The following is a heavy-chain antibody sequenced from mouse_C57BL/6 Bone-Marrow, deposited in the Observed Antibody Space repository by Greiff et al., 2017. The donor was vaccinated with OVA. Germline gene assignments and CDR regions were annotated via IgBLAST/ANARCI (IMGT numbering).Heavy chain of an antibody. D-gene: IGHD1-1*01. CDR2: IYPGSGST. CDR3: ARREIWDYYGSDY. V-gene: IGHV1-55*01. Sequence: VQLQQSGAELVKPGASVKMSCKASGYTFTSYWITWVKQRPGQGLEWIGDIYPGSGSTNYNEKFKSKATLTVDTSSSTAYMQLSSLTSEDSAVYYCARREIWDYYGSDYWGQGTTLTVSS. J-gene: IGHJ2*01. CDR1: GYTFTSYW.